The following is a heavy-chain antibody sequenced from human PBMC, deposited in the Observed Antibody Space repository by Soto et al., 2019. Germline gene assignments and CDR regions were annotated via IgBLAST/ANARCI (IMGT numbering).Heavy chain of an antibody. D-gene: IGHD6-19*01. CDR3: AMLGGWSGGSSGMDV. V-gene: IGHV3-72*01. CDR1: GLIFSDYH. CDR2: IRRKANSYTT. Sequence: EVQLVESGGGLVQPGGSLRLSCAASGLIFSDYHMDWVRQAPGKGLEWVGRIRRKANSYTTEYAASVKGRFTISRDDSKNSLSLPMNSLKSEDTAVYYCAMLGGWSGGSSGMDVWGQGTTVTDSS. J-gene: IGHJ6*02.